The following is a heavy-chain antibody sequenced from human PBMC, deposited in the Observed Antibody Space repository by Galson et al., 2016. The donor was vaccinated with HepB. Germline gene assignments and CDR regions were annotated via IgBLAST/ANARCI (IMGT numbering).Heavy chain of an antibody. J-gene: IGHJ4*02. CDR3: ARHSPQGRSFDY. CDR1: GFSISSSW. V-gene: IGHV3-7*01. Sequence: SLRLSCAASGFSISSSWMAWVRQAPGKGLQWVANLKEGGSASNYVDSVKGRFTMSRDNAKNSLYLQMNSLRDEDTALYYCARHSPQGRSFDYWGQGTLVTVSS. D-gene: IGHD1-26*01. CDR2: LKEGGSAS.